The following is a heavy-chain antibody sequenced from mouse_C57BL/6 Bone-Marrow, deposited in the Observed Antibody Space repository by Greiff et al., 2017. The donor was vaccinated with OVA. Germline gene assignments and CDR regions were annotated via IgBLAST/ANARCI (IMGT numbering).Heavy chain of an antibody. CDR3: AITGYYAMDY. CDR1: GYAFSSSW. J-gene: IGHJ4*01. D-gene: IGHD4-1*01. V-gene: IGHV1-82*01. Sequence: QVQLKQSGPELVKPGASVKISCKASGYAFSSSWMNWVKQRPGKGLEWIGRIYPGDGDTNYNGKFKGKATLTADKSSSTAYMQLSSLTSEDSAVYFCAITGYYAMDYWGQGTSVTVSS. CDR2: IYPGDGDT.